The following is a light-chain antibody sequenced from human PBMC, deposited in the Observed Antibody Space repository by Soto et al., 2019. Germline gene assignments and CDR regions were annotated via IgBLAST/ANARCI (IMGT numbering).Light chain of an antibody. V-gene: IGKV1-13*02. CDR1: QGISSA. CDR2: DAS. CDR3: QQFNSYPLIT. J-gene: IGKJ5*01. Sequence: AIQLTQSPSSLSASVGDRVTITCRASQGISSALAWYQQKPGKAPKLLIYDASSLESGVPSRFSGSGSGTDFTLTISSLQPEDVATYYCQQFNSYPLITCGQGTRLYIK.